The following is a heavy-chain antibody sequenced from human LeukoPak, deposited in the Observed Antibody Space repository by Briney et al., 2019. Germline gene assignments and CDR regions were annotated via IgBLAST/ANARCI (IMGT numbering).Heavy chain of an antibody. V-gene: IGHV3-7*03. CDR2: IKPDGSEK. Sequence: GGSLRLSCVVSGFTFGSSWMSWVRQAPGKGLEWVTNIKPDGSEKYYVDSVKGRFTISRDNSRNSLYLDINNLRTEDTAIYYCAKDRDSNWYPYFEYWGQGTLITASS. J-gene: IGHJ4*02. CDR3: AKDRDSNWYPYFEY. CDR1: GFTFGSSW. D-gene: IGHD4-11*01.